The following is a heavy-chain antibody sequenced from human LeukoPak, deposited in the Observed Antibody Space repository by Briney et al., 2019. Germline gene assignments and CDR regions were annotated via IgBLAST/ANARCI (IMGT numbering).Heavy chain of an antibody. CDR3: ARGRGNWNPHFDY. V-gene: IGHV4-34*01. D-gene: IGHD1-20*01. CDR1: GESFSGYY. Sequence: PSETLSLTCAVYGESFSGYYWSWIRQPPGKGLEWIGGINHSGSTNYNPSLKSRVTISVDTSKNQFSLKLSSVTAADTAVYYCARGRGNWNPHFDYWGQGTLVTVSS. CDR2: INHSGST. J-gene: IGHJ4*02.